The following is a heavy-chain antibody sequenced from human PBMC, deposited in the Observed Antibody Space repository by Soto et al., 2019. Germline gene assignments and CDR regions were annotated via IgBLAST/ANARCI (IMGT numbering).Heavy chain of an antibody. Sequence: GASLKICWKGSGNIFSCYWISWVRQMPGKDLEWMGRIDPSDSYTNYSPSFQGHVTISADKSISTAYLQWSSLKASDTAMYYCARHPKGIWFGELLYPDHYYYYYGMDVWGQGTTVTVSS. V-gene: IGHV5-10-1*01. CDR2: IDPSDSYT. CDR3: ARHPKGIWFGELLYPDHYYYYYGMDV. J-gene: IGHJ6*02. CDR1: GNIFSCYW. D-gene: IGHD3-10*01.